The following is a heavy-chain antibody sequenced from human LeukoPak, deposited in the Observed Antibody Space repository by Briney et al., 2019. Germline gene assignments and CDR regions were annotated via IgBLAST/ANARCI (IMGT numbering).Heavy chain of an antibody. CDR3: ARGGGPLDYYDSSGYYPKDDAFDI. V-gene: IGHV1-69*05. D-gene: IGHD3-22*01. CDR1: GGTFSSYA. J-gene: IGHJ3*02. CDR2: ITLIFGTA. Sequence: SVKVSCKASGGTFSSYAISWVRQAPGQGLEWMGGITLIFGTANYAQKFQGRVTITTDESTSTAYMELSSLRSEDTAVYYCARGGGPLDYYDSSGYYPKDDAFDIWGQGTMVTVSS.